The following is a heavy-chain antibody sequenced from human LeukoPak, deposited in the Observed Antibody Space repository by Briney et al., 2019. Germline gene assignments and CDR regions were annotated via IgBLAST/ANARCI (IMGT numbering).Heavy chain of an antibody. J-gene: IGHJ4*02. D-gene: IGHD6-19*01. CDR3: ARQWGRLFYFDY. CDR1: GLPFDHYV. Sequence: GESLTLPCAPSGLPFDHYVMHCVRQAPGKGLDWVWLISRDGGSTYYADSVKGRLTTSRHNAKNSLYLQMNSLRAEDTAVYYCARQWGRLFYFDYWGQGTLVTVSS. V-gene: IGHV3-43*02. CDR2: ISRDGGST.